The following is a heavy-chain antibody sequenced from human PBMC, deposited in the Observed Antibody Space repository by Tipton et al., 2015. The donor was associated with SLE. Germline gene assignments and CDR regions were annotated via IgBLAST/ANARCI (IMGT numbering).Heavy chain of an antibody. CDR1: GFTFSSYW. CDR2: INSDGSST. J-gene: IGHJ6*02. V-gene: IGHV3-74*01. D-gene: IGHD2-2*01. CDR3: ARCSEPEDIVVVPAAMNPSDGMDV. Sequence: SLRLSCAASGFTFSSYWMHWVRQAPGKGLVWVSRINSDGSSTSYADSVKGRFTISRDNAKNTLYLQMNSLRAEDTAVYYCARCSEPEDIVVVPAAMNPSDGMDVWGQGTTVTVSS.